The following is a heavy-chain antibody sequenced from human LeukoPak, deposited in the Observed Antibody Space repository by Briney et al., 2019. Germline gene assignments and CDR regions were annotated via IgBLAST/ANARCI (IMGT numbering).Heavy chain of an antibody. D-gene: IGHD3-3*01. Sequence: GGSLKLSCAASGFTFSGSAMHWVRQASGKGLEWVGRIRSKANSYATAYAASVKGRFTISRDDSKNTAYLQMNSLKTEDTAVYYCTRRLPDYDFAYFDYWGQGTLVTVSS. V-gene: IGHV3-73*01. J-gene: IGHJ4*02. CDR3: TRRLPDYDFAYFDY. CDR2: IRSKANSYAT. CDR1: GFTFSGSA.